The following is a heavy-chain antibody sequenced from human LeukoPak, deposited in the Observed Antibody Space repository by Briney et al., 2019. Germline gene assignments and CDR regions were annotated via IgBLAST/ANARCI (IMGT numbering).Heavy chain of an antibody. CDR1: GYSFTNYW. V-gene: IGHV5-51*01. D-gene: IGHD3-9*01. CDR2: IYPGDSDT. CDR3: ARRSSPEYDILTGYNDAFDI. Sequence: PGESLEISCEGSGYSFTNYWIGWVRQMPGKGLEWMGIIYPGDSDTRYSPSFQGQVTITADKSISTAYLQWSSLKASDTAMYYCARRSSPEYDILTGYNDAFDIWGQGTMVTVSS. J-gene: IGHJ3*02.